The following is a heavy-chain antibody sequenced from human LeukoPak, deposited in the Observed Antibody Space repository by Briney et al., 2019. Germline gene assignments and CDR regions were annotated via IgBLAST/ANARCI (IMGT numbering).Heavy chain of an antibody. CDR1: GGSISSGGYY. V-gene: IGHV4-61*08. J-gene: IGHJ4*02. CDR2: IHYSGST. CDR3: ARQIDY. Sequence: SETLSLTCTVSGGSISSGGYYWSWIRQHPGKGLEWIGYIHYSGSTNYNPSLKSRVTISVDTSKNQFSLKLSSVTAADTAVYDCARQIDYWGQGTLVTVSS.